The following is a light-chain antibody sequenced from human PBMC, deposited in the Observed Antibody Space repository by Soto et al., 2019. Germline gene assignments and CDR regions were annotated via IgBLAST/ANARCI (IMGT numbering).Light chain of an antibody. CDR2: AAS. Sequence: DIQITQSPSSLSSSVGDRFTITCLASQSISSYLNWYQQKPGKAPKLLIYAASSLQSGVPSRFSGSGSGTDFTLTISSLQPEDFATYYCQQSYSTTPYTFGQGTRLEIK. V-gene: IGKV1-39*01. J-gene: IGKJ5*01. CDR1: QSISSY. CDR3: QQSYSTTPYT.